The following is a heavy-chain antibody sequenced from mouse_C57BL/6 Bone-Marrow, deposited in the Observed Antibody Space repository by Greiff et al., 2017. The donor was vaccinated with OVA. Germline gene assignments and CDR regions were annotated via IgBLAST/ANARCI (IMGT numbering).Heavy chain of an antibody. V-gene: IGHV1-42*01. CDR1: GYSFTGYY. D-gene: IGHD2-4*01. CDR2: INPSTGGT. Sequence: VQLQQSGPELVKPGASVKISCKASGYSFTGYYMNWVKQSPEKSLEWIGEINPSTGGTTYNQKFKAKATLTVDKSSSTAYMQLKSLTSEDSAVYYCARFHYDYDGYAMDYWGQGTSVTVSS. CDR3: ARFHYDYDGYAMDY. J-gene: IGHJ4*01.